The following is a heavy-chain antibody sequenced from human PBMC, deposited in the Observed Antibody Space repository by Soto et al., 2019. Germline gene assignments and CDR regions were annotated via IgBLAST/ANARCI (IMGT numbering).Heavy chain of an antibody. Sequence: ESGGGLEHPGRSLRLSCTASGFSFGDYAIIWFRQAPGKGPEWVGLITSKRYGGATEYAASVRSRFTISSDDSISIAYLQMNSLKIDDTAVYHSSRLPRNNRGAPFDYWGQGTQVTVSS. D-gene: IGHD3-10*01. J-gene: IGHJ4*02. CDR3: SRLPRNNRGAPFDY. CDR1: GFSFGDYA. V-gene: IGHV3-49*03. CDR2: ITSKRYGGAT.